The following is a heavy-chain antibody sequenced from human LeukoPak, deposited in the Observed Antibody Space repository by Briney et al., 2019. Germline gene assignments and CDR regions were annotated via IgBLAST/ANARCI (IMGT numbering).Heavy chain of an antibody. CDR2: IYYSGST. CDR1: GGSISSYY. D-gene: IGHD3-22*01. J-gene: IGHJ3*02. V-gene: IGHV4-59*01. Sequence: SETLSLTCTVSGGSISSYYWSWIRRPPGKGLEWIGYIYYSGSTNYNPSLKSRVTISVDTSKNQFSLKLSSVTAADTAVYYCASSYYYDSSGSSGAFDIWGQGTMVTVSS. CDR3: ASSYYYDSSGSSGAFDI.